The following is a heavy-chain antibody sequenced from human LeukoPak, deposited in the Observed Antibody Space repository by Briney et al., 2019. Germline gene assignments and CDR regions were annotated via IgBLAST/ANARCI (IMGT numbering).Heavy chain of an antibody. D-gene: IGHD2-2*02. J-gene: IGHJ4*02. CDR1: GLNFRSSW. CDR3: ARACYSYFDY. CDR2: INQGGSEK. Sequence: PGGSLRLSCAASGLNFRSSWMIWIRQAPGKGLERVANINQGGSEKYYVDSVKGRLNISRENAKNSVYLQMNSLGVEETAVYYCARACYSYFDYWGQGTLVVVST. V-gene: IGHV3-7*03.